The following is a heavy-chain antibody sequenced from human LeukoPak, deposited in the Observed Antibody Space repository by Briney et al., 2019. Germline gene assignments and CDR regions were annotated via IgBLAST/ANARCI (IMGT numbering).Heavy chain of an antibody. Sequence: QPGGSLILSCAASGFTFSSYAMHWVRQAPGKGLEWVALISYDESNTFYSDSVKGRFTISRDNSKNTLYLQMNSLRVEDTAVYYCARDGDGDYVFSYYFDYWGQGTLVTVSS. CDR3: ARDGDGDYVFSYYFDY. CDR1: GFTFSSYA. V-gene: IGHV3-30*04. CDR2: ISYDESNT. D-gene: IGHD4-17*01. J-gene: IGHJ4*02.